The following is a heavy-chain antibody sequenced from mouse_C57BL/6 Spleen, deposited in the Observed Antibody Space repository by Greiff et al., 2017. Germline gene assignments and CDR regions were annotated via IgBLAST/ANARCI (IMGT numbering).Heavy chain of an antibody. J-gene: IGHJ2*01. D-gene: IGHD1-1*01. CDR2: INPYNGDT. CDR1: GYSFTGYF. Sequence: VQLQQSGPELVKPGDSVKISCKASGYSFTGYFMNWVMQSHGKSLEWIGRINPYNGDTFYNQKFKGKATLPVDKSSSTAHMELRSLTSEDSAVYYCARGGYYGSEYYFDYWGQGTTRTVSS. V-gene: IGHV1-20*01. CDR3: ARGGYYGSEYYFDY.